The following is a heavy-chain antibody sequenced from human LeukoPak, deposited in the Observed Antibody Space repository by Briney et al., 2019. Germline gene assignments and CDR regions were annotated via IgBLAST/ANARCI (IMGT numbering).Heavy chain of an antibody. V-gene: IGHV3-9*01. Sequence: GGSLRLSCAASGFTFDDYAMHWVRQAPGKGLEWVSGISWNSGSIGYADSVKGRFTISRDNAKNSLYLQMNSLRAEDTALYYCAKDKAYCSSTSCIHYYGMDVWGQGTTVTVSS. CDR1: GFTFDDYA. CDR2: ISWNSGSI. D-gene: IGHD2-2*01. J-gene: IGHJ6*02. CDR3: AKDKAYCSSTSCIHYYGMDV.